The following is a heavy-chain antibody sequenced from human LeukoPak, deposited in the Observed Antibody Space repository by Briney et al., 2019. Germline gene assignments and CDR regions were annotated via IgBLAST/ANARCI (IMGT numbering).Heavy chain of an antibody. CDR1: GFTFSSYW. CDR2: IKQDGSEK. V-gene: IGHV3-7*01. CDR3: AREGRYCSGGSCYGLEADAFDI. Sequence: GGSLRLSGAASGFTFSSYWMSWVRQAPGEGLEWVANIKQDGSEKYYVDSVKGRFTISRDNAKNSLYLKMNSLRAEDTAVYYCAREGRYCSGGSCYGLEADAFDIWGQGTMVTVS. D-gene: IGHD2-15*01. J-gene: IGHJ3*02.